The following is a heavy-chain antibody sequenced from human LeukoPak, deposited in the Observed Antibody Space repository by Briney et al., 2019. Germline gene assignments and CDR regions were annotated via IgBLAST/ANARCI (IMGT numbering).Heavy chain of an antibody. CDR1: GFTFSSYA. Sequence: GGSLRLSCAASGFTFSSYAMHWVRQAPGKGLEWVAVISYDGSNKYYADSVKGRFTTSRDNSKNTLYLQMNSLRAEDTAVYYCAREYYDFWSGYYKGYYYGMDVWGQGTTVTVSS. CDR3: AREYYDFWSGYYKGYYYGMDV. V-gene: IGHV3-30-3*01. J-gene: IGHJ6*02. CDR2: ISYDGSNK. D-gene: IGHD3-3*01.